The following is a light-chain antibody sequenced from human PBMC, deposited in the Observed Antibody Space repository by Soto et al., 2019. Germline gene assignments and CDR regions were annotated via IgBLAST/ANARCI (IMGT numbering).Light chain of an antibody. CDR1: QSLLHSNGYNY. J-gene: IGKJ1*01. V-gene: IGKV2-28*01. CDR3: MQTLQSWT. Sequence: DIVMTQSPLSLPVTPGEPASISCRSSQSLLHSNGYNYLDWYLQKPGQSPQLLIYLGSNRASVVPGRFSGSGLATDFTLDISRVEAEDVGVYYCMQTLQSWTFGQGTKVEIK. CDR2: LGS.